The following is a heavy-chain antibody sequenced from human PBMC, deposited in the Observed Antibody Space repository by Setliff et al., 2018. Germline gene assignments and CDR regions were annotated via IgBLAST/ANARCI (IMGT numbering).Heavy chain of an antibody. V-gene: IGHV3-30*02. CDR2: IQYDGTKK. Sequence: PGGSLRLSCAASGFTFSGYGMHWVRQAPGKGLEWVTFIQYDGTKKNYADSVNGRFTVSRDNSRNTLYLQMNSLRAEDTAVYYCASANTTGYYYFDYWGQGTLVTVSS. CDR1: GFTFSGYG. D-gene: IGHD1-26*01. J-gene: IGHJ4*02. CDR3: ASANTTGYYYFDY.